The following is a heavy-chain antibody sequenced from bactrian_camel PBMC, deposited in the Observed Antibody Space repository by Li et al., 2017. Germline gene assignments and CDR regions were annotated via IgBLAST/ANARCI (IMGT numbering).Heavy chain of an antibody. CDR2: IVTGDGRT. V-gene: IGHV3S1*01. CDR1: GYTYSRNC. Sequence: VQLVESGGGSVESGGSLTLSCVASGYTYSRNCMGWFRQGPGKEREGIATIVTGDGRTSYADSVKGRFTIARDNTKNTVYLQMLSLKSEDTALYYCAADQRGCLRDILVLSFGFWGRGTQVTVS. J-gene: IGHJ6*01. CDR3: AADQRGCLRDILVLSFGF. D-gene: IGHD1*01.